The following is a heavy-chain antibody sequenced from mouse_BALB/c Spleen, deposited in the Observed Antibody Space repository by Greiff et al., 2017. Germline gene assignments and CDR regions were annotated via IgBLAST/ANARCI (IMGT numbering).Heavy chain of an antibody. CDR3: ARSGYDYEYAMDD. J-gene: IGHJ4*01. Sequence: EVHLVESGGGLVQPGGSRKLSCAASGFTFSSFGMHWVRQAPEKGLEWVAYISSGSSTIYYADTVKGRFTISRDNPKNTLFLQMTSLRSEDTAMYYCARSGYDYEYAMDDWGQGTSVTVSS. CDR1: GFTFSSFG. CDR2: ISSGSSTI. V-gene: IGHV5-17*02. D-gene: IGHD2-4*01.